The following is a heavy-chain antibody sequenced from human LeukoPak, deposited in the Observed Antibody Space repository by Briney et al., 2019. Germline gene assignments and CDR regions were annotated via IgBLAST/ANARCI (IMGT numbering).Heavy chain of an antibody. Sequence: GGSLRVSCAASGFTFSSYSMNWVRQAPGNGLEWVSSISSSSSYIYYADSVKGRFTISRDNAKNSLYLQMNSLRAEDTALYYCAKDREDGYNLSFDYWGQGTLVTVSS. CDR3: AKDREDGYNLSFDY. V-gene: IGHV3-21*04. CDR2: ISSSSSYI. D-gene: IGHD5-24*01. CDR1: GFTFSSYS. J-gene: IGHJ4*02.